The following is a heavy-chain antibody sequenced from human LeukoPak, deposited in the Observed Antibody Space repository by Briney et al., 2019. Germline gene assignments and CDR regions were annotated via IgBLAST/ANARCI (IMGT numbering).Heavy chain of an antibody. Sequence: GGSLRLSCAASGFTFSYYSMNWVRQAPGKGLECVSYISSSSRPIYYADSVKVRFTISRDNAKNSLYLQMNSLRAEDTAVYYCARDEASKYCSGGSCRYNWFDPWGQGTLVTVSS. CDR2: ISSSSRPI. CDR1: GFTFSYYS. CDR3: ARDEASKYCSGGSCRYNWFDP. J-gene: IGHJ5*02. D-gene: IGHD2-15*01. V-gene: IGHV3-48*04.